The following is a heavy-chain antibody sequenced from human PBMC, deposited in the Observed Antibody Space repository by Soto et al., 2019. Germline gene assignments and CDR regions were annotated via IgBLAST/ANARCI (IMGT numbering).Heavy chain of an antibody. CDR1: GDSISSSLW. V-gene: IGHV4-4*02. D-gene: IGHD1-1*01. J-gene: IGHJ4*02. CDR2: IYHSGSI. Sequence: QGHLQESGPGLVKPSGTLSLTCDVSGDSISSSLWWSWVRQTPGKGLEWIGEIYHSGSINYNPSLKSRVTISADRSKNQFSLTLTAVTAADTAVYYCATSQLGEYFDNWGQGTLVTVSS. CDR3: ATSQLGEYFDN.